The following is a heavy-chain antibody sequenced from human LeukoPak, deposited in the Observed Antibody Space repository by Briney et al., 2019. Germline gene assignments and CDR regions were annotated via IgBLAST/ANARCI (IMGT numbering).Heavy chain of an antibody. V-gene: IGHV3-23*01. CDR1: GFTFSRYA. D-gene: IGHD5-18*01. CDR3: AIRGYSYGSPYFHH. J-gene: IGHJ1*01. CDR2: ISGSGTST. Sequence: GGSLRLSCAASGFTFSRYARSWVGQAPGKGREWVLDISGSGTSTYYADSLNGRFTISRYTSKNTLYLQMNSLISEDTAVYYCAIRGYSYGSPYFHHWGQGTLVTVSS.